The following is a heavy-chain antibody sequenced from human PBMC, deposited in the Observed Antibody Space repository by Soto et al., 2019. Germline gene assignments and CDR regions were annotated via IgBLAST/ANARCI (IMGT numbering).Heavy chain of an antibody. CDR2: IYSSGST. CDR1: GGSIISASYS. CDR3: AREDAARIERWFDA. D-gene: IGHD6-6*01. V-gene: IGHV4-31*11. J-gene: IGHJ5*02. Sequence: QVQLQESGPRLVKPSQTLSLSCAVSGGSIISASYSWNWIRQSPGRGLEWIGHIYSSGSTYYNPSPKSRVSISVDTSNNQFSLKLTSVTAADTAVYFCAREDAARIERWFDAWGQGILVTVSS.